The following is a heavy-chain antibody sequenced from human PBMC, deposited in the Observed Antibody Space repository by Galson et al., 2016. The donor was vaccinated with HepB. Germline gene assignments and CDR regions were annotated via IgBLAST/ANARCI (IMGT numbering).Heavy chain of an antibody. Sequence: SLRLSCAASGFTFRDFPMVWVRQAPGQGLEWVSSISSDGVYTYYADSLKGRFGISRDNAKNSLFLQMSSLRAEDTAMYYCARDYFCVGASCRGERGRFDYWGQGALVTVSS. CDR3: ARDYFCVGASCRGERGRFDY. CDR1: GFTFRDFP. V-gene: IGHV3-21*01. CDR2: ISSDGVYT. J-gene: IGHJ4*02. D-gene: IGHD2-21*01.